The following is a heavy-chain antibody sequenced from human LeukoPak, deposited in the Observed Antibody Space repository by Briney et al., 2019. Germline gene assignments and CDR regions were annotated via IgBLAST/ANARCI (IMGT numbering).Heavy chain of an antibody. J-gene: IGHJ4*02. CDR2: ISASGGST. Sequence: RGSLRLSCEASGFTLSSSAMSWFRQVPGKGLEWVSGISASGGSTYYADSVRGRFTISRDNSKNTLYVQMNSLRDEDTAVYYCAKDHRWESPHYLDSWGQGTLVTVSS. D-gene: IGHD1-26*01. CDR3: AKDHRWESPHYLDS. CDR1: GFTLSSSA. V-gene: IGHV3-23*01.